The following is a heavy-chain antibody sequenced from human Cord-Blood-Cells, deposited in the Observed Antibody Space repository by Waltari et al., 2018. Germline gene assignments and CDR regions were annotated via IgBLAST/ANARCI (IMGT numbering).Heavy chain of an antibody. D-gene: IGHD6-6*01. CDR1: GFTFSSYW. Sequence: EVQLVESGGGLVQPGGSLRLSCAASGFTFSSYWMSWVSQAPGKGLEWVANIKQDGSEKYYVDSVKGRFTISRDNAKNSLYLQMNSLRADDTAVYYWARGSSSFFFAFDIWGQGTMVTVSS. CDR3: ARGSSSFFFAFDI. V-gene: IGHV3-7*01. CDR2: IKQDGSEK. J-gene: IGHJ3*02.